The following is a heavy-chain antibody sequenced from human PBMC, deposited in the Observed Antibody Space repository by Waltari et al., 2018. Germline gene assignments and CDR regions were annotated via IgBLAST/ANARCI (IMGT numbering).Heavy chain of an antibody. CDR1: GYIFTDYY. CDR2: VDPENRET. Sequence: EVQMVQSGAEVKKPGSSVKISCKTSGYIFTDYYIHWVQQAPGKGLEWVGLVDPENRETLYAETFQDRVTITADTSTVTAYMQLRDLKSDDTAVYYCSTLNWNEVRPFDFWGQGTLVTVSS. V-gene: IGHV1-69-2*01. D-gene: IGHD1-1*01. J-gene: IGHJ5*01. CDR3: STLNWNEVRPFDF.